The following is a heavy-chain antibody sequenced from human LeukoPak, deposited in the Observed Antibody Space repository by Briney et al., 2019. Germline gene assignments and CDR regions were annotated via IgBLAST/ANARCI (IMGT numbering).Heavy chain of an antibody. V-gene: IGHV3-74*01. Sequence: PGGSLRLSCAASGFIFSSYWMNWVRQVPGKGLVWVSRINTAGSSTNYADSVKGRFTISRDNAKNTLYLQMNSLRAEDTAVYYCARGRLWDYIWGSYRPGIDYWGQGTLVTVSS. CDR1: GFIFSSYW. CDR3: ARGRLWDYIWGSYRPGIDY. CDR2: INTAGSST. D-gene: IGHD3-16*02. J-gene: IGHJ4*02.